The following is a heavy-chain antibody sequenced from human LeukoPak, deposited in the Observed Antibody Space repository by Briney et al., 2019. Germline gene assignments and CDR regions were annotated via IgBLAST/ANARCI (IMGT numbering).Heavy chain of an antibody. Sequence: GASVKVSCKASGGTFSSYAISWVRQAPGQGLEWMGGIIPNFGTANYAQKFQGRVTITADESTSTAYMELSSLRSEDTAVYYCASSPTYTAMVKSYYYYYMDVWGKGTTVTVSS. J-gene: IGHJ6*03. V-gene: IGHV1-69*13. CDR2: IIPNFGTA. CDR1: GGTFSSYA. D-gene: IGHD5-18*01. CDR3: ASSPTYTAMVKSYYYYYMDV.